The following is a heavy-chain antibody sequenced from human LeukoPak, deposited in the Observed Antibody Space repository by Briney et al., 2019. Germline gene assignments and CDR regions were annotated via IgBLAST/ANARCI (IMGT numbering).Heavy chain of an antibody. J-gene: IGHJ3*02. V-gene: IGHV3-7*03. D-gene: IGHD4-17*01. CDR3: ARAPLSTAGASDI. CDR1: GFTFSTYW. CDR2: IKPDGSEK. Sequence: GGSLRLSCVASGFTFSTYWMSWVRQTPGKRLEWVANIKPDGSEKYYVDSVKGRFTISRDNAKNSLYLQVNSLRAEDTAVYYCARAPLSTAGASDIWGQGTMVTVSS.